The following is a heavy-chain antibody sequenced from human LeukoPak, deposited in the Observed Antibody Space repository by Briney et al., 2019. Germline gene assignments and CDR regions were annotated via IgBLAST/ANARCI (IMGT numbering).Heavy chain of an antibody. CDR1: GFTFSSYA. CDR2: ISYDGSNK. CDR3: ARDDGGIVGATRFADY. J-gene: IGHJ4*02. Sequence: GGSLRLSCAASGFTFSSYAMHWVRQAPGKGLEWVAVISYDGSNKYYADSVKGRLTISRDNSKNTLYLQMNSLRAEDTAVYYCARDDGGIVGATRFADYWGQGTLVTVSS. D-gene: IGHD1-26*01. V-gene: IGHV3-30*04.